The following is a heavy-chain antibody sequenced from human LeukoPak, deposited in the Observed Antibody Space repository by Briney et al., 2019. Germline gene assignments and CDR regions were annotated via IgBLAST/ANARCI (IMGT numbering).Heavy chain of an antibody. J-gene: IGHJ4*02. V-gene: IGHV4-59*01. CDR3: ARDHILVFGELSFDY. CDR1: GGSISSYY. Sequence: SETLSLTCTVSGGSISSYYWSWIRQPPGKGLEWIGYIYYSGSTNYNPSLKSRVTISVDTSKNQFSLKLSSVTAEDTAVYYCARDHILVFGELSFDYWGQGTLVTISS. CDR2: IYYSGST. D-gene: IGHD3-10*01.